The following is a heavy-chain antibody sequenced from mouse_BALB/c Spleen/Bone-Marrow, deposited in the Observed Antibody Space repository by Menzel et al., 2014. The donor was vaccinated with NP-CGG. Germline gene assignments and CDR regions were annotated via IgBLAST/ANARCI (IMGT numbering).Heavy chain of an antibody. CDR1: GYTFTSYW. V-gene: IGHV1-7*01. CDR2: INPSTGYT. Sequence: QVQLQQPGAELAKPGASVKMSCKASGYTFTSYWMHWIKQRPGQGLEWIGCINPSTGYTEYNQTFKGKATLTAVKSSTTAYMQLSSLTSEDSAVYYCARDDYDAFAYWGQGTLVTVSA. D-gene: IGHD2-4*01. J-gene: IGHJ3*01. CDR3: ARDDYDAFAY.